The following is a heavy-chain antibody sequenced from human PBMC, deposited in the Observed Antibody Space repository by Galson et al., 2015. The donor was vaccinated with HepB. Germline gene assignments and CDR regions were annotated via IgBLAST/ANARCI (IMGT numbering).Heavy chain of an antibody. CDR1: GFSFDGYG. CDR3: ARGSWERWELPDY. CDR2: INWNGSS. Sequence: SLRLSCAASGFSFDGYGMTWVRQAPGKGLEWVSGINWNGSSGYADYVKGRFTISRDNAKTSLYLQMNSLRAEDTALYYCARGSWERWELPDYWGQGTLVTVSS. D-gene: IGHD1-26*01. V-gene: IGHV3-20*04. J-gene: IGHJ4*02.